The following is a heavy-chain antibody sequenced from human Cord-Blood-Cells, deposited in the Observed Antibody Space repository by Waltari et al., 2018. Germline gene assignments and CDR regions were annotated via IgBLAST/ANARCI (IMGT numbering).Heavy chain of an antibody. J-gene: IGHJ3*02. CDR3: ARQSSSGYAFDI. CDR1: GGSISSSSYY. V-gene: IGHV4-39*01. D-gene: IGHD6-19*01. CDR2: IYYSGGT. Sequence: QLQLQESGPGLVKPSETLSLTCTVSGGSISSSSYYWGWIRQPPGKGLEWIGSIYYSGGTYSNPSLKSRVTISVDTSKNQFSLKLSSVTAADTAVYYCARQSSSGYAFDIWGQGTMVTVSS.